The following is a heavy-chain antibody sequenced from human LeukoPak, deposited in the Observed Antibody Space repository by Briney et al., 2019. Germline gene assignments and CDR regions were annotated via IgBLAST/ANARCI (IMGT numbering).Heavy chain of an antibody. J-gene: IGHJ4*02. V-gene: IGHV3-23*01. CDR2: IGGSGGST. D-gene: IGHD4-11*01. Sequence: GGSLRLSCAASGFPFSSYAMSWVRQAPGKGLEWVSAIGGSGGSTYYAHSVKGRFTISRDTSKNTLYLQMNSLRAEDTAVYYCAKDRGVHGYINYELGDYWGQGTLVTVSS. CDR1: GFPFSSYA. CDR3: AKDRGVHGYINYELGDY.